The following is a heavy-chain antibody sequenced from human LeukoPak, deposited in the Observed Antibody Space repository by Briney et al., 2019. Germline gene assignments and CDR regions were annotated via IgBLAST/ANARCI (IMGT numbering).Heavy chain of an antibody. CDR2: INHSGST. J-gene: IGHJ3*02. CDR3: ARYTYGPKDAFDI. CDR1: GGSISSYY. V-gene: IGHV4-34*01. D-gene: IGHD5-18*01. Sequence: PSETLSLTCTVSGGSISSYYWSWIRQPPGKGLEWIGEINHSGSTNYNPSLKSRVTISVDTSKNQLSLKLSSVTAADTAVYYCARYTYGPKDAFDIWSQGTMVTVSS.